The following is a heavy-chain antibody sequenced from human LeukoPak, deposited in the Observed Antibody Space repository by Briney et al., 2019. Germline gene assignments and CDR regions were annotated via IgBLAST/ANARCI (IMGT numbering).Heavy chain of an antibody. CDR1: GGSISSYY. CDR3: ARSRRFLEWFDAFDI. CDR2: IYYSGST. Sequence: SETLSLTCTVSGGSISSYYWSWIRQPPGKGLEWIGYIYYSGSTNYNPSLKSRVTISVDTSKNQFSLKLSSVTAADTAVYYCARSRRFLEWFDAFDIWGQGTMVTVSS. D-gene: IGHD3-3*01. V-gene: IGHV4-59*01. J-gene: IGHJ3*02.